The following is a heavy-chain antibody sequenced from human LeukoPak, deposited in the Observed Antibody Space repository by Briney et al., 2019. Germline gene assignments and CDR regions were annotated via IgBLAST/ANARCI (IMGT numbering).Heavy chain of an antibody. V-gene: IGHV3-74*01. Sequence: PGGSLRLSCAASGFTFSTYVMHWVRQAPGKGLMWVSRISHDGTATSYADSVKGRFTISRDNAKNTLYLQKNSLRADDTAVYYCARDVNLLFFDVWGRGSLVTVSS. CDR3: ARDVNLLFFDV. CDR1: GFTFSTYV. J-gene: IGHJ2*01. CDR2: ISHDGTAT. D-gene: IGHD2/OR15-2a*01.